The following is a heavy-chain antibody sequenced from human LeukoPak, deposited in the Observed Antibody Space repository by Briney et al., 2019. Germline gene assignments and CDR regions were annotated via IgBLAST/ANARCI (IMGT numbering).Heavy chain of an antibody. Sequence: PSQTLSLTCAVSGASISSGGYYWSWIRQHPGKGLEWIGYIYYGGSTYYTPSLKSRITISVDTSKNQFSLKLSSVTAADTAVYYCARADGGDRGYYFDYWGQGIMVTVSS. V-gene: IGHV4-31*11. CDR1: GASISSGGYY. D-gene: IGHD2-21*01. J-gene: IGHJ4*02. CDR3: ARADGGDRGYYFDY. CDR2: IYYGGST.